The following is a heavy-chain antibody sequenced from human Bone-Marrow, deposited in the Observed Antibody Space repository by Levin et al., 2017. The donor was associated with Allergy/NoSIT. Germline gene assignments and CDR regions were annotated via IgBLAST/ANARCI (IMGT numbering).Heavy chain of an antibody. CDR1: GGTFSSYA. V-gene: IGHV1-69*06. CDR3: ARDLGSLGISSWAS. CDR2: IIPIFGTA. J-gene: IGHJ5*02. Sequence: SVKVSCKASGGTFSSYAISWVRQAPGQGLEWMGGIIPIFGTANYAQKFQGRVTITADKSTSTAYMELSSLRSEDTAVYYCARDLGSLGISSWASWGQGTLVTVSS. D-gene: IGHD6-13*01.